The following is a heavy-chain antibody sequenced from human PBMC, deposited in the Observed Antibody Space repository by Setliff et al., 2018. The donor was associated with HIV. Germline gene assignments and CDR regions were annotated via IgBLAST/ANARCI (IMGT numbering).Heavy chain of an antibody. D-gene: IGHD2-8*02. V-gene: IGHV4-38-2*01. CDR3: ARVSSTYWYSIFRNYYYHMDV. J-gene: IGHJ6*03. CDR1: GFSISSRYY. Sequence: SETLSLTCDVSGFSISSRYYWGWIRQSPGKGLEWIGNIYHTGSSYYNPSLNSRVTMSVDKSRNQFSLKVSSVTAADTAVYYCARVSSTYWYSIFRNYYYHMDVWGKGTTVTVSS. CDR2: IYHTGSS.